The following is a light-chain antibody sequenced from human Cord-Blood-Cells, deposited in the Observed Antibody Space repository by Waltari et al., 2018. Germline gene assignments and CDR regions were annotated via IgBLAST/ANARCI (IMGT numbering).Light chain of an antibody. CDR1: SSAVGSYNL. Sequence: QSALTQPASVAGSPGQSITISGTGTSSAVGSYNLVSWYQQHPGKAPKLMIYEGSKRPSGVSNRFSGSKSGNTASLTISGLQAEDEADYYCCSYAGSSTVVFGGGTKLTVL. CDR3: CSYAGSSTVV. CDR2: EGS. J-gene: IGLJ2*01. V-gene: IGLV2-23*01.